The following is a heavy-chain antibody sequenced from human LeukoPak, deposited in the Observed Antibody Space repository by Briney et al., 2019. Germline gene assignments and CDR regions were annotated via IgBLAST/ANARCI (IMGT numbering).Heavy chain of an antibody. CDR2: VSSSGSAI. J-gene: IGHJ4*02. V-gene: IGHV3-48*03. CDR1: GFTFNGYE. CDR3: AKEGVGGAAGVSYHNDY. D-gene: IGHD6-13*01. Sequence: PGGSLRLSCTVSGFTFNGYEMNWVRQAPGKGLEWVSYVSSSGSAIHYADSVEGRFTISRDNTKNSLYLQMNSLRAEDTAVYYCAKEGVGGAAGVSYHNDYWGLGTLVTVSS.